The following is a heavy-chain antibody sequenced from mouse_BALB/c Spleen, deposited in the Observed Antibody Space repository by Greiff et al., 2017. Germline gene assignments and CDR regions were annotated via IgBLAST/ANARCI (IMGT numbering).Heavy chain of an antibody. CDR1: GYSFTSYY. J-gene: IGHJ4*01. CDR3: ARSYYGSSGYAMDY. V-gene: IGHV1-28*01. CDR2: IDPFNGGT. D-gene: IGHD1-1*01. Sequence: EVQLQQSGPELMKPGASVKISCKASGYSFTSYYMHWVKQSHGKSLEWIGYIDPFNGGTSYNQKFKGKATLTVDKSSSTAYMHLSSLTSEDSAVYYCARSYYGSSGYAMDYWGQGTSVTVSS.